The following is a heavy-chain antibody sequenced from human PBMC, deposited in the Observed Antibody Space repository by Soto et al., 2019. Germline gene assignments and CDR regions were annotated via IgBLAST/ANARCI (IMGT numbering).Heavy chain of an antibody. CDR1: GFTFSNYW. J-gene: IGHJ4*02. D-gene: IGHD3-9*01. V-gene: IGHV3-74*01. CDR2: ANPDGTST. CDR3: VRGTNDWPGMDY. Sequence: GGPLRLSCAGSGFTFSNYWIHWVRQAPGKGLVWVARANPDGTSTNYADSVEGRFTVSRDNAKNTLFLQMNSLRAEDTAVYFCVRGTNDWPGMDYWGQGTLVTVSS.